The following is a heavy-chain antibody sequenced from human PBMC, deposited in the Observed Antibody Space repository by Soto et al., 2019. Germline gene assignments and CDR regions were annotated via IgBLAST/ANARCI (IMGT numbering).Heavy chain of an antibody. CDR3: ARGPGGFGELSLDY. D-gene: IGHD3-10*01. CDR1: GGSIXTYY. V-gene: IGHV4-4*07. Sequence: QVQLQEWGPGLVKPSETLSLTCSVSGGSIXTYYWXXIRQPAGKGLEWIGRIYSGGSTNFNPSLRSRVTVSVDMSKNQFSLKLTSVTAADTAVYYCARGPGGFGELSLDYWGQGTLVTVSS. J-gene: IGHJ4*02. CDR2: IYSGGST.